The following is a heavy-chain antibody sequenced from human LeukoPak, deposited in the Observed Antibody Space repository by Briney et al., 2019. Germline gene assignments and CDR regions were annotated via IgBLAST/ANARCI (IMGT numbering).Heavy chain of an antibody. CDR2: INPNSGGT. D-gene: IGHD6-13*01. J-gene: IGHJ5*02. CDR3: ARDRLRIAAAGKAWFDP. Sequence: GASVKVSCKASGYTFTGYYMHWVRQAPGQGLEWMGRINPNSGGTNYAQKLQGRVTMTRDTSISTAYMELSRLRSDDTAVYYCARDRLRIAAAGKAWFDPWGQGTLVTVSS. V-gene: IGHV1-2*06. CDR1: GYTFTGYY.